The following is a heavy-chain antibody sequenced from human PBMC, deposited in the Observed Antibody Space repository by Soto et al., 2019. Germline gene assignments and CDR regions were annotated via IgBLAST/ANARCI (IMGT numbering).Heavy chain of an antibody. CDR2: IYYSGST. D-gene: IGHD3-22*01. Sequence: SETLSLTCTVSGGSISSYYWSWIRQPPGKGLEWIGYIYYSGSTNYNPSLKSRVTISVDTSKNQFSLKLSSVTAADTAVYYCARSAVAITSVGYFDYWGQGTLVTVSS. CDR3: ARSAVAITSVGYFDY. V-gene: IGHV4-59*12. CDR1: GGSISSYY. J-gene: IGHJ4*02.